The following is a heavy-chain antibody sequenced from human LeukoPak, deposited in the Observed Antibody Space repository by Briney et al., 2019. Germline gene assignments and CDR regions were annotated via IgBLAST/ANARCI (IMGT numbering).Heavy chain of an antibody. J-gene: IGHJ4*02. CDR2: IYFSGTA. V-gene: IGHV4-59*01. D-gene: IGHD4-17*01. CDR1: GGSISSFY. Sequence: SETLSLTCTVSGGSISSFYWSWIRQPPGKALEWIGYIYFSGTANYNPSLKGRVTISVDTSKKQFSLSLRSVTAADTAVYYCARLGDYPLDYWGQGTLVTVSS. CDR3: ARLGDYPLDY.